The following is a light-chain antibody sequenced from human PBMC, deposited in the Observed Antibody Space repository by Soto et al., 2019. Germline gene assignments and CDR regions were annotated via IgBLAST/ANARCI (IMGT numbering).Light chain of an antibody. J-gene: IGKJ4*01. CDR2: DAS. V-gene: IGKV3-11*01. CDR3: QQRTNWLT. Sequence: EIVLTQSPATLSLSPVERATLSCRASQSLSSYLAWYQQKPGQAPRLLIYDASNRATGIPARFSGSGSGTDFTLTISSLEPEDFAVYYCQQRTNWLTFGGGTKVDI. CDR1: QSLSSY.